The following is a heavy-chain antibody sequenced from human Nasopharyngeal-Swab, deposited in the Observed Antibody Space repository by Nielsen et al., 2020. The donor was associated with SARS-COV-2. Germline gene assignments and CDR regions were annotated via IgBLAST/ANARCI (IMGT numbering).Heavy chain of an antibody. Sequence: GESLKISCTASGFPFSTYDKTWVRQAPGKGLEWVSSIGGRGGRAYYAESVRGRFTIPRDNSKNTLYLQMNSLRGEDTAVYYCARGDSFWGQGTTVTVSS. J-gene: IGHJ6*02. V-gene: IGHV3-23*01. CDR1: GFPFSTYD. D-gene: IGHD2-21*01. CDR2: IGGRGGRA. CDR3: ARGDSF.